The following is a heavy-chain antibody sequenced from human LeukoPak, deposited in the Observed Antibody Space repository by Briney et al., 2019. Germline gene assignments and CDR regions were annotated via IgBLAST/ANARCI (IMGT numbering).Heavy chain of an antibody. D-gene: IGHD5-24*01. CDR2: IYHSGST. V-gene: IGHV4-38-2*02. CDR1: GYSISSGYY. J-gene: IGHJ3*02. CDR3: AGEMATIIRLDAFDI. Sequence: SETLSLTCTVSGYSISSGYYWGWIRQPPGKGLEWMGSIYHSGSTYYNPSLKSRVTISVDTSKNQFSLKLSSVTAADTAVYYCAGEMATIIRLDAFDIWGQGTMVTVSS.